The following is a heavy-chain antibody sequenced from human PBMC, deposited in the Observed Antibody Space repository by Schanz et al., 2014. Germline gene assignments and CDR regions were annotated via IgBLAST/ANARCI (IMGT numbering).Heavy chain of an antibody. J-gene: IGHJ6*02. V-gene: IGHV1-46*01. CDR2: INPSGGST. CDR3: ARVQDDILTGSEYYYGMDV. D-gene: IGHD3-9*01. Sequence: QVQLVQSGAEMKKPGASVKVSCKASGYTFTSDSMHWVRQAPGQGLEWMGMINPSGGSTTYAQKLQGRVTLTTDTSTSTAYMELRSLRSDDTAVYHCARVQDDILTGSEYYYGMDVWGQGTILTVSS. CDR1: GYTFTSDS.